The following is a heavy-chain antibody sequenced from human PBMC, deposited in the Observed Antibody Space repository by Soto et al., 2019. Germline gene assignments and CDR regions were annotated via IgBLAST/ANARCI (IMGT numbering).Heavy chain of an antibody. V-gene: IGHV3-23*01. CDR3: AKDLRTLVGATNAEYFQH. CDR2: ISGSGGST. J-gene: IGHJ1*01. Sequence: GGSLRLSCAASGFTFSSYAMSWVRQAPGKGLEWVSAISGSGGSTYYADSVKGQSTISRDNSKNTLYLQMNSLRVEDTAVYYCAKDLRTLVGATNAEYFQHWGQGT. D-gene: IGHD1-26*01. CDR1: GFTFSSYA.